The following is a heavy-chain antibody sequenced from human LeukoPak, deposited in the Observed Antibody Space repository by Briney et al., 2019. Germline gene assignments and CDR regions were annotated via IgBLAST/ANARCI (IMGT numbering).Heavy chain of an antibody. D-gene: IGHD5-24*01. CDR3: ARVEMATIGGGVYAFDI. CDR1: GFTFSSYG. CDR2: IRYDGNNK. J-gene: IGHJ3*02. V-gene: IGHV3-30*02. Sequence: GGSLRLSCAASGFTFSSYGMHWVRQAPGKGLEWVAFIRYDGNNKYYADSVKGRFAISRDNAKNSLYLQMNSLRAEDTAVYYCARVEMATIGGGVYAFDIWGQGTMVTVSS.